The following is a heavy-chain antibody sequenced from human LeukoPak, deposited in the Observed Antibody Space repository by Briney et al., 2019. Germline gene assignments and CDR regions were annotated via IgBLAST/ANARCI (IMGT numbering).Heavy chain of an antibody. CDR1: GGSISSGSYY. D-gene: IGHD1-26*01. J-gene: IGHJ4*02. V-gene: IGHV4-61*02. CDR3: ARHGSYFFEY. CDR2: IYTSGST. Sequence: SETLSLTCTVSGGSISSGSYYWSWIRQPAGKGLEWIGRIYTSGSTYYNPSLKSRVTISVDTSKNQFSLKLSSVTAADMAVYYCARHGSYFFEYWGQGTLVTVSS.